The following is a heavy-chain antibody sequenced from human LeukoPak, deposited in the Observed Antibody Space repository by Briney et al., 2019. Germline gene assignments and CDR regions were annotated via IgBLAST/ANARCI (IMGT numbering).Heavy chain of an antibody. V-gene: IGHV3-23*01. CDR3: ARLSSFAFDI. CDR2: ILHNGDST. Sequence: GGSLRLSCAASRFTFNSYAMSWVRQAPGKGLEWLSLILHNGDSTYYADSVKGRFTISRDNSKNTLYLQMNSLRAEDTAVYYCARLSSFAFDIWGQGTMVTVSS. CDR1: RFTFNSYA. D-gene: IGHD3-16*02. J-gene: IGHJ3*02.